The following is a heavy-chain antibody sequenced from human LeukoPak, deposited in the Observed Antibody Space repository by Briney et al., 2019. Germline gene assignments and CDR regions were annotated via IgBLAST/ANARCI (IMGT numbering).Heavy chain of an antibody. CDR2: VNSNGVST. J-gene: IGHJ4*02. Sequence: GGSLRLSCSASGFTFSSYALHWVRQAPGKGLEYVSGVNSNGVSTNYADSVKGRFTISRDNSNNTLHLQMSSLRGEDTAVYYCVKDRDRNLARVNFDYWGQGTLVTVSS. D-gene: IGHD5-24*01. CDR3: VKDRDRNLARVNFDY. V-gene: IGHV3-64D*06. CDR1: GFTFSSYA.